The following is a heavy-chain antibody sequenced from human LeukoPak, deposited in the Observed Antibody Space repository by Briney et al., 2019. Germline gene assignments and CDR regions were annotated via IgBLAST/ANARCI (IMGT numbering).Heavy chain of an antibody. J-gene: IGHJ4*02. Sequence: SQTLSLTCTVSGGSISSGDYYWSWLRQPPGTGLEPLAYIYYSGSTYYNPSLKSRVTISVDTSKNHFSLKLSSVTAADTAVYYCARGHYGANLFDYWGQGTLVTVSS. CDR2: IYYSGST. CDR3: ARGHYGANLFDY. V-gene: IGHV4-30-4*08. CDR1: GGSISSGDYY. D-gene: IGHD4-17*01.